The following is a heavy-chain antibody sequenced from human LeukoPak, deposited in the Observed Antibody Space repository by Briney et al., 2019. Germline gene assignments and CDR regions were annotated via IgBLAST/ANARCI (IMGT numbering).Heavy chain of an antibody. Sequence: SETLSLTCTVSGGSISSDSYSWGWIRQPPGKGLEWMGSIYYSGTTYYNPSLKSRVTISVDTSKNQFSLKLSSVTAADTAVYYCARDHRYTSSTRRRWFDPWGQGTLVTVSP. CDR1: GGSISSDSYS. J-gene: IGHJ5*02. D-gene: IGHD6-13*01. CDR3: ARDHRYTSSTRRRWFDP. V-gene: IGHV4-39*07. CDR2: IYYSGTT.